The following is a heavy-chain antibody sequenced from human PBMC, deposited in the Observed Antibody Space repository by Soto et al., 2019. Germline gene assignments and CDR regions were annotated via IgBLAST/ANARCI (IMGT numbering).Heavy chain of an antibody. CDR1: GFTFSNFG. CDR3: ARGGLEWSPCGGDCFTVDY. V-gene: IGHV3-33*01. J-gene: IGHJ4*02. Sequence: QVQLVESGGGVVQPGRSLRLSCAASGFTFSNFGIHWVRQAPGKGLEWLSIICHDGSDKHYAGSVTGRFTVSRDNSKNTLYLQMNSLRDDDTGVYYCARGGLEWSPCGGDCFTVDYWGQGTLVTVSS. D-gene: IGHD2-21*02. CDR2: ICHDGSDK.